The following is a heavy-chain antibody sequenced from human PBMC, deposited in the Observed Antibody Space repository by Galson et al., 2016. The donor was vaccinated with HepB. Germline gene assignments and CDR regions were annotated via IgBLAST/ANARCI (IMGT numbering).Heavy chain of an antibody. J-gene: IGHJ3*02. Sequence: SLRLSCAASGFTVRNNYMSWVRQAPGKGLEWVSVISGSGGTTYYADSVRGRFTISRDNSKNTLYVQMNSLTAEDTAIYYCAKVFLVGTADAYDIWGQGTMVIVSS. CDR1: GFTVRNNY. CDR2: ISGSGGTT. V-gene: IGHV3-23*01. D-gene: IGHD5-12*01. CDR3: AKVFLVGTADAYDI.